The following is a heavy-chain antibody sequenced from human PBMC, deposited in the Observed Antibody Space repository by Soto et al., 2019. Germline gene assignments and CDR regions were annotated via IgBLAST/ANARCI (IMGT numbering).Heavy chain of an antibody. CDR1: GGSISSGGYY. V-gene: IGHV4-31*03. CDR2: VYYSGST. J-gene: IGHJ2*01. D-gene: IGHD5-12*01. Sequence: QVQLQESGPGLVKPSQTLSLTCTVSGGSISSGGYYWSWIRQHPGKGLEWIGYVYYSGSTYYNPSLKSRVTISVDTSKNQFSLKLSSVTAADTAVYYCARDHSGYDLGYFDLWGRGTLVTVSS. CDR3: ARDHSGYDLGYFDL.